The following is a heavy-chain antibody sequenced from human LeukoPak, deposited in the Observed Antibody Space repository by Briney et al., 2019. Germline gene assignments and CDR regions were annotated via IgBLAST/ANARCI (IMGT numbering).Heavy chain of an antibody. V-gene: IGHV4-31*03. CDR1: GGSTSSGGYY. CDR2: IYYSGST. J-gene: IGHJ5*02. D-gene: IGHD1-26*01. Sequence: PSQTLSLTCTVSGGSTSSGGYYWSWIRQHPGKGLEWIGYIYYSGSTYYNPSLKSRVTISVDTSKNQFSLKLSSVTAADTAVYYCARGDSESYSNNWFDPWGQGTLVTVSS. CDR3: ARGDSESYSNNWFDP.